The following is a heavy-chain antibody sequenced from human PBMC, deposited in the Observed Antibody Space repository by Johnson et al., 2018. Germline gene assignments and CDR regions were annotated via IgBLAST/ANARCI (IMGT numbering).Heavy chain of an antibody. V-gene: IGHV4-34*01. CDR1: GGSFSGYY. CDR2: INHSGST. CDR3: ARAPDGIARAFAI. Sequence: QVQLQQWGAGLLKPSETLSLTCAVYGGSFSGYYWSWIRQPPGKGLEWIGEINHSGSTNYNPSLKSRVTISVDTSKNQFSLRLSSVTAADTAVSYCARAPDGIARAFAIWGQWTRVTVSS. D-gene: IGHD2-21*01. J-gene: IGHJ3*02.